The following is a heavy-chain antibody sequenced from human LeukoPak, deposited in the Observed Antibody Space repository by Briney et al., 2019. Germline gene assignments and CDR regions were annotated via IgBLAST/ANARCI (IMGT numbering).Heavy chain of an antibody. V-gene: IGHV3-23*01. CDR2: ISGSGGST. CDR3: AKDRAVVVVAATPDY. J-gene: IGHJ4*02. CDR1: GFTFSSYA. D-gene: IGHD2-15*01. Sequence: GGSLRLSCAASGFTFSSYAMSWVRQAPGKGLEWVSAISGSGGSTYYADSVKGRFTISRDNSKNTLYLQMDSLRAEDTAVYYCAKDRAVVVVAATPDYWGQGTLVTVSS.